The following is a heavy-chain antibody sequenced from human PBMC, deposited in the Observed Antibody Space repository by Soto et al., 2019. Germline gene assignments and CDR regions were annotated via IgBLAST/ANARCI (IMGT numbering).Heavy chain of an antibody. V-gene: IGHV4-34*01. CDR2: INHSGST. J-gene: IGHJ5*02. Sequence: QVQLQQWGAGLLKPSETLSLTCAVYGGSFSGYYWSWIRQPPGKGLEWIGEINHSGSTNYNPSLKSRVTISVDTSKNQFSLKLSSATAADTAVYYCARVSLPRYCSSTSCYGSGWFDPWGQGTLVTVSS. CDR1: GGSFSGYY. D-gene: IGHD2-2*01. CDR3: ARVSLPRYCSSTSCYGSGWFDP.